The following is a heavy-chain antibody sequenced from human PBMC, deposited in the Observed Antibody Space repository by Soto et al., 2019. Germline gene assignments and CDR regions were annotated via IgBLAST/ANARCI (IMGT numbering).Heavy chain of an antibody. Sequence: ASVKVSCKASGYTFTSYAMHWLRPAPGQRHEWMGWINAGNGNTKYSQKFQGRVTITRDTSASTAYMELSSLRSEDTAVYYCARDPDNWKLVVTFDYWGQGTLVTVSS. CDR1: GYTFTSYA. CDR3: ARDPDNWKLVVTFDY. CDR2: INAGNGNT. J-gene: IGHJ4*02. V-gene: IGHV1-3*01. D-gene: IGHD1-20*01.